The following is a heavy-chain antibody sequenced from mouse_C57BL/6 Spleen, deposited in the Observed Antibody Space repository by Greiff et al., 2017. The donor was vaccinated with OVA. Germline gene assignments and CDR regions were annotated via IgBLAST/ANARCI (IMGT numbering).Heavy chain of an antibody. CDR2: IDPSDSET. D-gene: IGHD3-1*01. J-gene: IGHJ2*01. CDR3: ARTGELSVYFDY. V-gene: IGHV1-52*01. Sequence: QVQLQQPGAELVRPGSSVKLSCKASGYTFTSYWMHWVKQRPIQGLEWIGNIDPSDSETHYNQKFKDKATLTVDKSSSTAYMQLSSLTSEDSAVDYCARTGELSVYFDYWGQGTTLTVSS. CDR1: GYTFTSYW.